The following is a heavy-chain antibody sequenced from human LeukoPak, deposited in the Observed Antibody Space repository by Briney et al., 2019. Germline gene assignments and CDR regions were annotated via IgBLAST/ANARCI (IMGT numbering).Heavy chain of an antibody. Sequence: PSETLSLTCAVSGGSISSNNWWSWVRQPPGKGLEWIGEIYHSGSTNYNPSLKSRVTISVDKSKNQFSLKLSSVTAAGTAVYYCATYYDSSGYKLDYWGQGTLVTVSS. V-gene: IGHV4-4*02. CDR2: IYHSGST. J-gene: IGHJ4*02. D-gene: IGHD3-22*01. CDR3: ATYYDSSGYKLDY. CDR1: GGSISSNNW.